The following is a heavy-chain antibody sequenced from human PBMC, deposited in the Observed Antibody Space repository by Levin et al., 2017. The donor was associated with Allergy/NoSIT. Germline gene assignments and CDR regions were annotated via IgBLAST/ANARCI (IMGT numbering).Heavy chain of an antibody. CDR2: IYHSGTT. D-gene: IGHD3-10*01. V-gene: IGHV4-4*02. J-gene: IGHJ3*02. CDR3: ANRRAMDRGLDAFDI. Sequence: PSETLSLTCAVSGGSISSRNWWSWVRQPPGKGLEWIGEIYHSGTTNYNPSLKSRVTISVDRSKNQFSLKLTSVTAADTAVYYCANRRAMDRGLDAFDIWGQGTMVTVSS. CDR1: GGSISSRNW.